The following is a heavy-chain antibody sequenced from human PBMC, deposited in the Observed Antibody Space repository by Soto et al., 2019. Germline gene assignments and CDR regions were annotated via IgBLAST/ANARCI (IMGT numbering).Heavy chain of an antibody. CDR2: IIPIFGTA. V-gene: IGHV1-69*12. D-gene: IGHD2-15*01. CDR1: GGTFSSYA. J-gene: IGHJ4*02. CDR3: ARGDTVVVVAAPLGY. Sequence: QVQLVQSGAEVKKPGSSVKVSCKASGGTFSSYAISWVRQAPGQGLEWMGGIIPIFGTANYAQKFQGRVTITADESXXTPYMELSSQRSEDTAVYYCARGDTVVVVAAPLGYWGPGTLVTVSS.